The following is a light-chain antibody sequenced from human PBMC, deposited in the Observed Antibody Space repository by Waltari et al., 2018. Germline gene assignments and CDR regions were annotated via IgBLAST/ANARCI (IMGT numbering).Light chain of an antibody. CDR1: SSNLGSHY. CDR2: EDN. Sequence: QSVLTQPPSVSAAPGQKVTISCSGSSSNLGSHYLSWYQQFQGTAPKLLIFEDNKRPSGIPARFSGSKSGTSATLGITGLQTGDDATYYCATWDTSLSFVVFGGGTKLTV. J-gene: IGLJ2*01. V-gene: IGLV1-51*02. CDR3: ATWDTSLSFVV.